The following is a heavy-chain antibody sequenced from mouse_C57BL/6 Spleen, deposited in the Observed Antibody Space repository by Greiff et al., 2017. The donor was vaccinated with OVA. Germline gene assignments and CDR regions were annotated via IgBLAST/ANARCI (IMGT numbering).Heavy chain of an antibody. CDR3: ARRGNGNYRGPLDY. Sequence: QVQLQQPGAELVMPGASVKLSCKASGYTFTSYWMHWVKQRPGQGLEWIGEIDPSDSYTNYNQKFKGKSTLTVDKSSSTAYMQLSSLTSEDSAVYDCARRGNGNYRGPLDYWGQGTTLTVSS. V-gene: IGHV1-69*01. D-gene: IGHD2-1*01. CDR1: GYTFTSYW. CDR2: IDPSDSYT. J-gene: IGHJ2*01.